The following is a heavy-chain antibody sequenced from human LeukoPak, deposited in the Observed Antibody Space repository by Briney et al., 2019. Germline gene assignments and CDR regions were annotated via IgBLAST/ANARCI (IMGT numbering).Heavy chain of an antibody. D-gene: IGHD6-19*01. V-gene: IGHV4-39*01. CDR2: IYYSGST. CDR1: GGSISSSSYY. Sequence: PSETLSLTCTASGGSISSSSYYWGWIRQPPGKGLEWIGSIYYSGSTYYNPSLKSRVTISVDTSKNQFSLKLSSVTAADTAVYYCARHLGSEFDYWGQGTLVTVSS. J-gene: IGHJ4*02. CDR3: ARHLGSEFDY.